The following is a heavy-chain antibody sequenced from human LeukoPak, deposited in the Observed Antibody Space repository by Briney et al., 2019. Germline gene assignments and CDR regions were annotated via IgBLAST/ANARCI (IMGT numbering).Heavy chain of an antibody. Sequence: PGGSLRLSCAASGFTFSSYSMNWVRQAPGKGPEWVSSISSSSSYIYYADSVKGRFTISRDNAKNSLYLQMNSLRAEDTAVYYCARGKPTIFGVASPYDYWGQGTLVTVSS. J-gene: IGHJ4*02. CDR2: ISSSSSYI. CDR3: ARGKPTIFGVASPYDY. D-gene: IGHD3-3*01. V-gene: IGHV3-21*01. CDR1: GFTFSSYS.